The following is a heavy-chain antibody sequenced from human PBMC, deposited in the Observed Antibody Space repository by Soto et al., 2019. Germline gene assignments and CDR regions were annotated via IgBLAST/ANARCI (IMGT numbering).Heavy chain of an antibody. CDR3: AKRPRALLTFVY. CDR1: GFIFSNYV. CDR2: ISDSGGTS. Sequence: EVQLVDSGGGLVQPGGSLRLSCAASGFIFSNYVMSWVRQAPGKGLEWVSSISDSGGTSYYADSVKGRFTISTENSKNTLYLQINSLRAEDTAIYYCAKRPRALLTFVYWGQGTLVTVSS. J-gene: IGHJ4*02. V-gene: IGHV3-23*04. D-gene: IGHD1-26*01.